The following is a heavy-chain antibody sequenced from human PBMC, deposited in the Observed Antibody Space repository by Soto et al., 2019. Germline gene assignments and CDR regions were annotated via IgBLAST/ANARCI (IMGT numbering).Heavy chain of an antibody. J-gene: IGHJ5*02. CDR3: GRYCTKRKCRGGYYLDL. CDR2: IILALGTP. D-gene: IGHD2-8*01. Sequence: QVLLVQSGAEMKKPGSSVSVSCKASGDSFTNYAFTWVRQAPGQGPEWLGGIILALGTPHYSQRFQGRLKITADESSSTVYMELGSLRLDDTAVYYGGRYCTKRKCRGGYYLDLWGQGTLLTVSS. CDR1: GDSFTNYA. V-gene: IGHV1-69*01.